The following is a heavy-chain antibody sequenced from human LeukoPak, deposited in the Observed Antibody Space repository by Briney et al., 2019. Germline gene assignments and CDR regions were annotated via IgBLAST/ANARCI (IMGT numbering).Heavy chain of an antibody. V-gene: IGHV1-46*01. Sequence: GASVKVSCKASGYTFTSYYMHWVRQAPGQGLEWMGIINPSGGSTSYAQKFQGRVTITADKSTSTAYMELSSLRSEDTAVYYCARPPTDSSGYYYYYGMDVWGQGTTVTVSS. CDR3: ARPPTDSSGYYYYYGMDV. CDR2: INPSGGST. D-gene: IGHD3-22*01. J-gene: IGHJ6*02. CDR1: GYTFTSYY.